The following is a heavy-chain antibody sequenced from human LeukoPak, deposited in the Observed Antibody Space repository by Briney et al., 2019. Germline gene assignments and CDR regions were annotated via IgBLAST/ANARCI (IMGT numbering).Heavy chain of an antibody. Sequence: ASVKVSCKASSYTFTSYGIRWVRQAPGLGLEWMGWISAYNGNTNYAQKLQGRVTMTTDTSTSTAYMELRSLRSDDTAVYYCARQPIVGATINYYYMDVWGKGTTVTVSS. V-gene: IGHV1-18*01. J-gene: IGHJ6*03. CDR3: ARQPIVGATINYYYMDV. CDR2: ISAYNGNT. CDR1: SYTFTSYG. D-gene: IGHD1-26*01.